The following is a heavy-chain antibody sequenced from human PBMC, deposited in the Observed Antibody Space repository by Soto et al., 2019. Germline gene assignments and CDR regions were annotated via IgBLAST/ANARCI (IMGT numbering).Heavy chain of an antibody. J-gene: IGHJ4*02. CDR2: ISYDGST. V-gene: IGHV3-30*18. CDR3: AKGRGGSYSGYFDY. D-gene: IGHD1-26*01. CDR1: GFTFSSYG. Sequence: GGAPRPSPAAPGFTFSSYGMHWGRPAPGKGLEWVAVISYDGSTYYADSVKGRFTISRDNSKNTLYLQMNSLRAEDTAVYYCAKGRGGSYSGYFDYWGQGTLVTVSS.